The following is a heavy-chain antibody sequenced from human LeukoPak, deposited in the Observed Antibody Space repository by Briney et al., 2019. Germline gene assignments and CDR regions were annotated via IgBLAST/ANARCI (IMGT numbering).Heavy chain of an antibody. CDR1: GFTFSDYY. Sequence: KPGGSLRLSCAASGFTFSDYYMSWIRQAPGKGLEWVSYISSSGSTIDYADSVKGRFAISRDNAKKSLYLQMNSLRAEDTAVYYCARGIRGYSGLVVHWGQGTLVTVSS. V-gene: IGHV3-11*04. CDR2: ISSSGSTI. D-gene: IGHD5-12*01. CDR3: ARGIRGYSGLVVH. J-gene: IGHJ4*02.